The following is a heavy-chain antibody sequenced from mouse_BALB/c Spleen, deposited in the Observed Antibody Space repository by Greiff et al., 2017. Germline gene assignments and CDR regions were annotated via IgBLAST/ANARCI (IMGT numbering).Heavy chain of an antibody. V-gene: IGHV5-9-4*01. CDR1: GFTFSSYA. Sequence: EVQLVESGGGLVKPGGSLKLSCAASGFTFSSYAMSWVRQSPEKRLEWVAEISSGGSYTYYPDTVTGRFTISRDNAKNTLYLEMSSLRSEDTAMYYCAREYGKGYAMDYWGQGTSVTVSS. D-gene: IGHD2-10*02. CDR3: AREYGKGYAMDY. CDR2: ISSGGSYT. J-gene: IGHJ4*01.